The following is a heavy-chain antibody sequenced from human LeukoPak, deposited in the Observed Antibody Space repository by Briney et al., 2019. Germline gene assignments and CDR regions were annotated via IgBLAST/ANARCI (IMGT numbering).Heavy chain of an antibody. Sequence: SETLSLTCAVSGGSISSSNWWSWVRQPPGKGLEWIGEIYHSGSTNYNPSLKSRVTISVDKSKNQFSLKLSSVTAADTAVYYCARPSRNDVWAFDIWGQGTMVTVSS. CDR2: IYHSGST. V-gene: IGHV4-4*02. J-gene: IGHJ3*02. CDR1: GGSISSSNW. CDR3: ARPSRNDVWAFDI. D-gene: IGHD1-1*01.